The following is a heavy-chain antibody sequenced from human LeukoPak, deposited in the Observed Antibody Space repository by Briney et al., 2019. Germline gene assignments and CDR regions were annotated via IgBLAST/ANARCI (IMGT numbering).Heavy chain of an antibody. V-gene: IGHV4-59*01. Sequence: SKTLSLTCTVSGGSIGSFFWTWIRQPPGKGLDWIGYIYYTGSTNYNPSLKSRVTISVDTSRNQFSLKLNSVTAADTAVYYCARGYSSGWYYFDYWGRGTLVTVSS. J-gene: IGHJ4*02. CDR3: ARGYSSGWYYFDY. D-gene: IGHD6-19*01. CDR2: IYYTGST. CDR1: GGSIGSFF.